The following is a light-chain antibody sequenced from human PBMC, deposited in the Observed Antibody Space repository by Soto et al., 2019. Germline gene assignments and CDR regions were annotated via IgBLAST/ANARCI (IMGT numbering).Light chain of an antibody. CDR3: QQYYSTPIT. CDR1: QSVLYSSNNKNY. J-gene: IGKJ4*01. CDR2: WAS. Sequence: DIVMTQSPDSLAVSLGERATINCKSSQSVLYSSNNKNYLAWYQQKPGQPPKLLIYWASTRESGVPDRFSGSGSGTDFTLTISSLQAEDVAVYYCQQYYSTPITFGEGPRWRSN. V-gene: IGKV4-1*01.